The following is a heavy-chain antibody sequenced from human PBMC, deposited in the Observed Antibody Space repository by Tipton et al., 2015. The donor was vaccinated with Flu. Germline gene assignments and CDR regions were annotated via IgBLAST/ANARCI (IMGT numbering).Heavy chain of an antibody. CDR1: GYTFTVHY. J-gene: IGHJ3*02. V-gene: IGHV1-2*02. CDR3: ARDGDDYNGAFDM. D-gene: IGHD5-24*01. CDR2: INPKDNGT. Sequence: QSGPEVKKPGASVKVSCQGSGYTFTVHYMHWVRQAPGQGLEWMGWINPKDNGTRYAEKLQGRVTMTRDTSISTVYMELSNLSSDDTAVYYCARDGDDYNGAFDMWGQGTMVTVSS.